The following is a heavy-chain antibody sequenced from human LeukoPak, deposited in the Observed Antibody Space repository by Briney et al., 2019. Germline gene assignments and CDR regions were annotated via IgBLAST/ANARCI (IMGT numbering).Heavy chain of an antibody. CDR1: GGSISSYY. Sequence: SETLSLTCTVSGGSISSYYWSWIRQPAGKGLEWIGRIYTSGSTNYNPSLKSRVTISVDTSKNQFSLKLSSVTAADTAVYYCARALATVVIPYFDYWGQGTLVTVSS. CDR2: IYTSGST. J-gene: IGHJ4*02. V-gene: IGHV4-4*07. CDR3: ARALATVVIPYFDY. D-gene: IGHD4-23*01.